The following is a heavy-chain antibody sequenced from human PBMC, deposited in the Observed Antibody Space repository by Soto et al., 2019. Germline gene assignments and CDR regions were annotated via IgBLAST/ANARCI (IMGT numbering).Heavy chain of an antibody. Sequence: QVQLMQSGAEVKKPGSSVKVSCKASGGSFPSDTISWVRQAPGQGLEWLGGIVPVFGTPNHAQKFQGRVTISADGSTNTAYMELTSLRPEDTPVYYCTGASSGYYHDAVDIWGQGTLVTVSS. D-gene: IGHD3-22*01. CDR2: IVPVFGTP. CDR3: TGASSGYYHDAVDI. V-gene: IGHV1-69*01. J-gene: IGHJ3*02. CDR1: GGSFPSDT.